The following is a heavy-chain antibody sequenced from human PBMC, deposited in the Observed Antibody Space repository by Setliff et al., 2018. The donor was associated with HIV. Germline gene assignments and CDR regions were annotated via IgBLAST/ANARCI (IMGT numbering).Heavy chain of an antibody. CDR3: ARSPGDYLFDY. V-gene: IGHV1-46*01. D-gene: IGHD4-17*01. CDR2: INPSGGST. J-gene: IGHJ4*02. Sequence: GASVKVSRKTSGFTFTNFGFTWVRQAPGQGLEWMGIINPSGGSTSYAQKFQGRVTMTRDTSTSTAYMELSSLRSEDTAVYYCARSPGDYLFDYWGQGTLVTVSS. CDR1: GFTFTNFG.